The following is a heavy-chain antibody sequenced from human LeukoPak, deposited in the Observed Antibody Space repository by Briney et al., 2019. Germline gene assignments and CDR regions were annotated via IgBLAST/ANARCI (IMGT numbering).Heavy chain of an antibody. CDR1: GFTFSSYW. CDR3: ARAPSEIGGYYPEYFRH. V-gene: IGHV3-74*01. Sequence: PGGSLRLSCVASGFTFSSYWMHWVRQAPGKGLVWVSRIKSDGSTNYADSVKGRFTISRDNAKNTVSLQMNSLRAEDTGVYFCARAPSEIGGYYPEYFRHWGQSTVVCVSS. J-gene: IGHJ1*01. CDR2: IKSDGST. D-gene: IGHD3-22*01.